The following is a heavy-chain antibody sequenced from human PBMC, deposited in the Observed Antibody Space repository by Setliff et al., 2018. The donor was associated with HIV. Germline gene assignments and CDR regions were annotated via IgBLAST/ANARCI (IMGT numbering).Heavy chain of an antibody. V-gene: IGHV1-46*01. CDR3: ATHPPYRSAWYMRS. Sequence: KVSCKASGYTFVNYYVHWVRQVPGQGLEWMGIINPSGGDTSYAQKFQGRVTMTEDTSTDTAYMDLSSLRSEDTAVYYCATHPPYRSAWYMRSWGQGTLVTVSS. CDR1: GYTFVNYY. J-gene: IGHJ5*02. CDR2: INPSGGDT. D-gene: IGHD6-19*01.